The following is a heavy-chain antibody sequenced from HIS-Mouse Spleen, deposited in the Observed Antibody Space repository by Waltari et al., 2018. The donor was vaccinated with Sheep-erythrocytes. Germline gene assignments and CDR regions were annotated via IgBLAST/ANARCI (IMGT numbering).Heavy chain of an antibody. D-gene: IGHD6-6*01. CDR1: GYTFTSYD. CDR2: MNPNSGNT. Sequence: QVQLVQSGAEVKKPGASVKFSCKAPGYTFTSYDINGVRQATGQGLEWMGWMNPNSGNTGYAQKFQGRVTMTRNTSISTAYMELSSLRSEDTAVYYCARGFWVYSSSSGFDYWGQGTLVTVSS. J-gene: IGHJ4*02. V-gene: IGHV1-8*01. CDR3: ARGFWVYSSSSGFDY.